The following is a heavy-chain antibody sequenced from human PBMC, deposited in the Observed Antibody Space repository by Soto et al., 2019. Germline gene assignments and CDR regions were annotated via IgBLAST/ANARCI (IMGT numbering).Heavy chain of an antibody. D-gene: IGHD3-16*01. J-gene: IGHJ4*02. CDR1: GFTFSTYA. Sequence: EVQLLESGGGLVQPGGSLRLSCAASGFTFSTYAMSWVRQAPGKGLEWVSAIRGSGDTTYYADSVKGRFTISRDTSKNTLYLQMNSLRAEDTAVYYCAKDGGGGYIAGIDYWGQGTLVTVSS. V-gene: IGHV3-23*01. CDR2: IRGSGDTT. CDR3: AKDGGGGYIAGIDY.